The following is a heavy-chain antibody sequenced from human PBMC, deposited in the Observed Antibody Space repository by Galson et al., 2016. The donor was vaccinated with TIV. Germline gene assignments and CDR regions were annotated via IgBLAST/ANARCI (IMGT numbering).Heavy chain of an antibody. CDR3: VHLPNMFYYGMDV. Sequence: PALVKPTQTLTLTCAFSGFSLITNGVGVGWVRQPPGKALGWLAHIYWDDDERYSPSLKSRLTITKDTSKNQVVLRMTNMDPMDTATYYCVHLPNMFYYGMDVWGQGTTVTVSS. CDR1: GFSLITNGVG. J-gene: IGHJ6*02. D-gene: IGHD3-10*02. CDR2: IYWDDDE. V-gene: IGHV2-5*02.